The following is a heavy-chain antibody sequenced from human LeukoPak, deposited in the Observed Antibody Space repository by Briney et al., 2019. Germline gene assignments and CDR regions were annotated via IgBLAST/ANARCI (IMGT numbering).Heavy chain of an antibody. CDR1: GGSFSGYY. D-gene: IGHD4-17*01. V-gene: IGHV4-34*01. J-gene: IGHJ4*02. Sequence: SSETLSLTCAVYGGSFSGYYWSWIRQPPGKGLEWIGEINHSGSTNYNPSLKSRVTISVDTSKNQFSLKLSSLTAADTAVYYCAGRLRSLDYWGQGTLVTVSS. CDR2: INHSGST. CDR3: AGRLRSLDY.